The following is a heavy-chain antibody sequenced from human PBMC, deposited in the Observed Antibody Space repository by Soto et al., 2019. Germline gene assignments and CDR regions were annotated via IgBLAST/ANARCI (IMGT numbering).Heavy chain of an antibody. CDR2: ITHSGST. CDR3: ARSGRQQLVRRNWFDL. D-gene: IGHD6-13*01. CDR1: GGSFSAYS. J-gene: IGHJ5*02. V-gene: IGHV4-34*01. Sequence: SETLSLTCAVYGGSFSAYSWSWIRQPPGKGLEWIGEITHSGSTYYNPSLKSRVTISVDTSKSQCTRKLSSVTAADTAVYYCARSGRQQLVRRNWFDLWGQGTLGTGSS.